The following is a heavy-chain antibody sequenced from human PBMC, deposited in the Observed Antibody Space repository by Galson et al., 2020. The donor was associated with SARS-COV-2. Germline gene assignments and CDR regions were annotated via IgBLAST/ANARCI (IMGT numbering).Heavy chain of an antibody. J-gene: IGHJ4*02. CDR3: ARHSVYYYDSSGYYGLFDY. V-gene: IGHV4-59*08. CDR1: GGSISSYY. CDR2: IYYSGST. D-gene: IGHD3-22*01. Sequence: ASETLSLTCTVSGGSISSYYWSWIRQPPGKGLEWIGYIYYSGSTNYNPSLKSRVTISVDTSKNQFSLKLSSVTAADTAVYYCARHSVYYYDSSGYYGLFDYWGQGTLVTVSS.